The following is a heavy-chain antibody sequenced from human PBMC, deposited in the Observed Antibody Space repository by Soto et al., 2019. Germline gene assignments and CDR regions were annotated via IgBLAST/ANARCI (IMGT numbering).Heavy chain of an antibody. J-gene: IGHJ6*03. Sequence: SETLSLTCAVYGGSFSGYYWSWIRQPPGKGLEWIGDINNSGSTKYNPSLKSRLTISVDTSKNQFSLKLSSVTAADTAVYYCARTLDYGHMDVWGKGTTVTVSS. V-gene: IGHV4-34*01. CDR1: GGSFSGYY. D-gene: IGHD3-16*01. CDR3: ARTLDYGHMDV. CDR2: INNSGST.